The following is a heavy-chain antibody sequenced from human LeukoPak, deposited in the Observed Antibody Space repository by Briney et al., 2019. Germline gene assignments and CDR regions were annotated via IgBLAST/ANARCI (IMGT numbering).Heavy chain of an antibody. D-gene: IGHD3-10*01. V-gene: IGHV3-23*01. CDR2: ISGSGGST. J-gene: IGHJ4*02. Sequence: PGGSLRLSCAASGFTFSSYAMSWVRQAPGKGLEWVSAISGSGGSTYYADSVKGRSTISRDNSKNTLYLQMNSLRAEDTAVYYCARAMVRGVIFDYWGQGTLVTVSS. CDR3: ARAMVRGVIFDY. CDR1: GFTFSSYA.